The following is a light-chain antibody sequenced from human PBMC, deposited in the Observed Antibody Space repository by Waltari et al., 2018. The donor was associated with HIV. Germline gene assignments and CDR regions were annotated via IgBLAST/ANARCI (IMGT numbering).Light chain of an antibody. CDR1: QSVSSSY. CDR2: GAS. CDR3: QQYGYSPTT. J-gene: IGKJ3*01. V-gene: IGKV3-20*01. Sequence: EIVLTQSPGTLSLSPGERATLTCRASQSVSSSYLAWYQQRLGQAPRLLIYGASSRATGIPDRFSGSGSGTDFTLTIARLEPEDFAGYFCQQYGYSPTTFGPGTRVDIK.